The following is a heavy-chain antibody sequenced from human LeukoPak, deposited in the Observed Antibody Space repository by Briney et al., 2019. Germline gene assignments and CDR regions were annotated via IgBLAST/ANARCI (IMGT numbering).Heavy chain of an antibody. CDR2: IYYSGST. D-gene: IGHD3-16*02. J-gene: IGHJ4*02. Sequence: SETLSLTCTVSGGSISSSSYYWGWIRQPPGKGLEWIGSIYYSGSTYYNPSLKSRVTISVDTSKNQFSLKLTSVTAADTAVYYCARESYGLGYWGQGTLVTVSS. CDR3: ARESYGLGY. CDR1: GGSISSSSYY. V-gene: IGHV4-39*07.